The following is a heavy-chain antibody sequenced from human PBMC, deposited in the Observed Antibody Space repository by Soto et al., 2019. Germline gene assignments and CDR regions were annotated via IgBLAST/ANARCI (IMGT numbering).Heavy chain of an antibody. J-gene: IGHJ6*02. V-gene: IGHV3-49*04. CDR3: TGISSGYSYGIPQWYYGMDV. D-gene: IGHD5-18*01. CDR2: IRSKAYGGTT. Sequence: HPGGSLRLSCTASGFTLGDYAMSWVRQAPGKGLEWVGFIRSKAYGGTTEYAASVKGRFTISRDDSKSIAYLQMNSLKTEDTAVYYSTGISSGYSYGIPQWYYGMDVWGQGTTVTVSS. CDR1: GFTLGDYA.